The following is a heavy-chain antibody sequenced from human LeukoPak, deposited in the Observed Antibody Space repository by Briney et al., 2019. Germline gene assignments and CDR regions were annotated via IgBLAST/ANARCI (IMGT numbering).Heavy chain of an antibody. J-gene: IGHJ6*02. CDR3: AREELGSSGWTSKGYYYGMDV. CDR2: INPNSGGT. D-gene: IGHD6-19*01. CDR1: GYTFTGYY. V-gene: IGHV1-2*02. Sequence: APVKVSCKASGYTFTGYYMHWVRQAPGQGLEWMGWINPNSGGTNYAQKFQGRVTMTRDTSISTAYMELSRLRSDDTAVYYCAREELGSSGWTSKGYYYGMDVWGQGTTVTVSS.